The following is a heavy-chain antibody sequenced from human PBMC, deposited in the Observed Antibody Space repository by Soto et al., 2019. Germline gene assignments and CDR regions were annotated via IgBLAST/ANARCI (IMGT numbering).Heavy chain of an antibody. V-gene: IGHV1-69*01. CDR2: IIPIFGTA. Sequence: QVQLVQSGAEVKKPGSSVKVSCKASGGTFSSYAISWVRQAPGQGLEWMGGIIPIFGTANYALKFQGRVTITADESTSTAYMELSSLRSEDTAVYYCARGDGSYYTGYYYGMDVWGQGTTVTVSS. J-gene: IGHJ6*02. CDR3: ARGDGSYYTGYYYGMDV. CDR1: GGTFSSYA. D-gene: IGHD1-26*01.